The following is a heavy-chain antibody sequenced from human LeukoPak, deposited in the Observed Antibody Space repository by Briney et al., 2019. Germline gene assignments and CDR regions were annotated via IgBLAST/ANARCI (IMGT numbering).Heavy chain of an antibody. Sequence: ASVKVSCKASGYTFTKYYIHWVRQAPGQGLEWMGLINPGGDNTNYAQNFQGRVTMTRDTSTSTVYMELSSLRSEDTAVYYCARTYCGGDCPGLSGFDYWGQGTLVTVSS. V-gene: IGHV1-46*01. CDR1: GYTFTKYY. J-gene: IGHJ4*02. CDR3: ARTYCGGDCPGLSGFDY. D-gene: IGHD2-21*02. CDR2: INPGGDNT.